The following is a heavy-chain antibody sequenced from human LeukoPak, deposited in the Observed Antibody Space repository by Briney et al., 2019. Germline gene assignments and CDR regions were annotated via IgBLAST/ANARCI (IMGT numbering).Heavy chain of an antibody. V-gene: IGHV3-30*18. CDR3: AKDWDDSSGYYFGVSYFDY. D-gene: IGHD3-22*01. J-gene: IGHJ4*02. CDR2: ISYDGSNK. Sequence: GGSLRLSCAASGFTFSSYGMHWVRQAPGKGLEWVAVISYDGSNKYYADSVKGRFTISRDNSKNTLYLQMNSLRAEDTAVYYCAKDWDDSSGYYFGVSYFDYWGQGTLVTVSS. CDR1: GFTFSSYG.